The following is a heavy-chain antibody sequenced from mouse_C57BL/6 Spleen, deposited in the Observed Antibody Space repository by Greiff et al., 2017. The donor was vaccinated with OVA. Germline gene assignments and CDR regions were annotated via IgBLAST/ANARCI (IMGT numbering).Heavy chain of an antibody. CDR2: IHPNSGST. J-gene: IGHJ2*01. CDR3: ARFDYDDYLDY. D-gene: IGHD2-4*01. Sequence: QVQLQQPGAELVKPGASVKLSCKASGYTFTSYWMHWVKQRPGQGLAWIGMIHPNSGSTNYNEKFKSKATLTVDKSSSTAYMQRSSLTSEDAAVYYCARFDYDDYLDYWGQGTTLTVSS. V-gene: IGHV1-64*01. CDR1: GYTFTSYW.